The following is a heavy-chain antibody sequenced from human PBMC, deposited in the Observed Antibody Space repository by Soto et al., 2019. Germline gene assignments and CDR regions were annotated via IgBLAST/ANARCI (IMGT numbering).Heavy chain of an antibody. CDR1: GGSISSYY. CDR2: IYYSGST. CDR3: ARDQGMLGSSSWYGVGYYYYGMDV. V-gene: IGHV4-59*01. Sequence: PSETLSLTCTVSGGSISSYYWSWIRQPPGKGLEWIGYIYYSGSTNYNPSLKSRVTISVDTSKNQFSLKLSSVTAADTAVYYCARDQGMLGSSSWYGVGYYYYGMDVWGQGTTVTV. D-gene: IGHD6-13*01. J-gene: IGHJ6*02.